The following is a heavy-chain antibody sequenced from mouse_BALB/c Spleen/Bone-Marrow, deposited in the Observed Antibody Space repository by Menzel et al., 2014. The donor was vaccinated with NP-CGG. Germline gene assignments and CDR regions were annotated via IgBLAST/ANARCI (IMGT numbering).Heavy chain of an antibody. J-gene: IGHJ1*01. CDR2: IDPANGNT. V-gene: IGHV14-3*02. D-gene: IGHD1-1*01. CDR3: ASYYYGRYFDV. Sequence: EVQLQQSGAELVKPGASVKLSCTASGFNIKDTYMHWVKQRPEQGLEWIGRIDPANGNTKYDPKFQGKATITADTSSNTDYLQLSSLTSEDTAVYYCASYYYGRYFDVWGAGTTVTVSS. CDR1: GFNIKDTY.